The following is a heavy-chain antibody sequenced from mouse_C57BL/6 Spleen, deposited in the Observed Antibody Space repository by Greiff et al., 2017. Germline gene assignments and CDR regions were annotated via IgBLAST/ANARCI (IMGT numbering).Heavy chain of an antibody. CDR3: ARGFMTTVVGAMDY. Sequence: QVQLKQSGAELVRPGTSVKVSCKASGYAFTNYLIEWVKQRPGQGLEWIGVINPGSGGTNYNEKFKGKATLTADKSSSTAYMQLSSLTSEDSAVYFCARGFMTTVVGAMDYWGQGTSVTVSS. D-gene: IGHD1-1*01. V-gene: IGHV1-54*01. CDR2: INPGSGGT. CDR1: GYAFTNYL. J-gene: IGHJ4*01.